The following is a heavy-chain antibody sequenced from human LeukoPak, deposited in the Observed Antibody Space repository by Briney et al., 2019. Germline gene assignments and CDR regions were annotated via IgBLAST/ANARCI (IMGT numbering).Heavy chain of an antibody. V-gene: IGHV3-23*01. D-gene: IGHD3-22*01. CDR3: AKDATAYYYDTSGYYSFDY. CDR1: GFTFSSYA. J-gene: IGHJ4*02. Sequence: VSLRLSCAASGFTFSSYAMRWVRQAPGKGLEWVSAISGSGGSTYFADSVKGRFTISRDNSKNTLYLQMNSLRAEDTAVYYCAKDATAYYYDTSGYYSFDYWGQGTLVTVSS. CDR2: ISGSGGST.